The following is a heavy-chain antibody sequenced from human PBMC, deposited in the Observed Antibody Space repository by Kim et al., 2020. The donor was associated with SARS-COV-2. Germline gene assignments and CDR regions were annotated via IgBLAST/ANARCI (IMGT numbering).Heavy chain of an antibody. Sequence: GGSLRLSCAASGFTFSSYGMHWVRQAPGKGLEWVAVISYDGSNKYYADSVKGRFTISRDNSKNTLYLQMNSLRAEDTAVYYCAKDRGVVVPAAIRYYYYYGMDVWGQGTTVTVSS. D-gene: IGHD2-2*02. V-gene: IGHV3-30*18. CDR1: GFTFSSYG. CDR3: AKDRGVVVPAAIRYYYYYGMDV. J-gene: IGHJ6*02. CDR2: ISYDGSNK.